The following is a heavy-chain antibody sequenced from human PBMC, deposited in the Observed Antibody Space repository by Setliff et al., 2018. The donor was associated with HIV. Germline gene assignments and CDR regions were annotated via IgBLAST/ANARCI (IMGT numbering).Heavy chain of an antibody. CDR2: IYSGGST. CDR1: EFTVSSNY. CDR3: ARLAYYDFWNGYSYYMDV. J-gene: IGHJ6*03. V-gene: IGHV3-66*02. D-gene: IGHD3-3*01. Sequence: GGSLRLSCAASEFTVSSNYMSWVRQAPGKGLEWVSVIYSGGSTYYADSVKGRFTISRDNSKNTLYLQMNNLRAEDTAVYYCARLAYYDFWNGYSYYMDVWGKGTTVTVSS.